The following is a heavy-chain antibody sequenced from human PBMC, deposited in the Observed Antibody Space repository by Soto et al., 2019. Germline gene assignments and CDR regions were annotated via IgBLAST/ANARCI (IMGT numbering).Heavy chain of an antibody. CDR3: ARGPETYYMDV. J-gene: IGHJ6*03. Sequence: QVQLQESGPGLVKSSETLSLTCRVSGGSISNYFWSWIRQHPGKGLEWIGYIFNSGSTIYSPSLKSRVTVTLVTSKNQFSLRLGSVNVADTAIYYCARGPETYYMDVWGKGTTVTVSS. CDR2: IFNSGST. V-gene: IGHV4-59*01. CDR1: GGSISNYF.